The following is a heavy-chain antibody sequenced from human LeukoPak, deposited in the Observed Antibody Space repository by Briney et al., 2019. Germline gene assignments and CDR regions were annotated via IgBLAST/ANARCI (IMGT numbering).Heavy chain of an antibody. V-gene: IGHV3-48*01. Sequence: GGSLRLSCAASGFSFSTYSMNWVRQAPGKGLEWVSYSSSSSSTKYYADSVKGRFTISRDNAKNSLYLQMNSLRAEDTAVYYCARDRFGSFDYWGQGTLVTVSS. J-gene: IGHJ4*02. CDR1: GFSFSTYS. CDR2: SSSSSSTK. D-gene: IGHD3-16*01. CDR3: ARDRFGSFDY.